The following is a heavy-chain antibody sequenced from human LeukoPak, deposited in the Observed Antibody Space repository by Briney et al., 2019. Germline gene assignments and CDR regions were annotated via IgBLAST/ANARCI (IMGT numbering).Heavy chain of an antibody. V-gene: IGHV3-30*02. D-gene: IGHD3-22*01. CDR3: AKDPRYYDSSGYRFDY. J-gene: IGHJ4*02. CDR1: GFTFSSYG. Sequence: GGSLRLSCAASGFTFSSYGMHWVRQAPGKGLEWVAFIRYDGSNKYYADSVKGRFTISRDNSKNTLYLQMNSLRAEDTAVYYCAKDPRYYDSSGYRFDYWGQGTLVTVSS. CDR2: IRYDGSNK.